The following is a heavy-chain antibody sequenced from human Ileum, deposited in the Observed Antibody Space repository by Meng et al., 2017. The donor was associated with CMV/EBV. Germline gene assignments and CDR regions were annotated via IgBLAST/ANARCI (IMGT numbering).Heavy chain of an antibody. J-gene: IGHJ4*02. CDR1: GDSISRNLW. CDR3: ARSPGFWSLDY. Sequence: GSLRLSCAVSGDSISRNLWWSWVRQPPGKGLEWIGEISYSGDTKYNPSLQSRATISSDTTNNRFSLRLNSVTAADTGVYFCARSPGFWSLDYWGRGTLATVSS. D-gene: IGHD2-8*02. V-gene: IGHV4-4*01. CDR2: ISYSGDT.